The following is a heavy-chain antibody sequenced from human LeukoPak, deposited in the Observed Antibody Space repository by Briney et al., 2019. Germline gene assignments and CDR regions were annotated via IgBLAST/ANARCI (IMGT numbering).Heavy chain of an antibody. Sequence: GTSVRVSCKASGFTFTSSAMQWVRQARGQRLEWIGWIVVGSGNTNYAQKFQERVTITRDMSTSTAYMELSSLRSEDTAVYYCAADRDGDYYYMDVWGKGTTVTISS. D-gene: IGHD4-17*01. CDR3: AADRDGDYYYMDV. J-gene: IGHJ6*03. CDR2: IVVGSGNT. V-gene: IGHV1-58*02. CDR1: GFTFTSSA.